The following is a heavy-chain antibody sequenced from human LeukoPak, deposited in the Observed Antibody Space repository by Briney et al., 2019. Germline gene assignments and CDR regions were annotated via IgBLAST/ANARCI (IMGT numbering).Heavy chain of an antibody. V-gene: IGHV3-11*06. D-gene: IGHD2-15*01. CDR1: GFTFSDYY. CDR3: ARDGEYCSGGSCYAVDY. Sequence: GGSLRLSCAASGFTFSDYYMSWIRQAPGKGLEWVPSISSSSSYIYYADSVEGRFTISRDNAKNSLYLQMNSLRAEDTAVYYCARDGEYCSGGSCYAVDYWGQGTLVTVSS. CDR2: ISSSSSYI. J-gene: IGHJ4*02.